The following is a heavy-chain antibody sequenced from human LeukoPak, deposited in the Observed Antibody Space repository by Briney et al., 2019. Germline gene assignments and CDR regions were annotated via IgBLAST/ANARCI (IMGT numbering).Heavy chain of an antibody. Sequence: SETLSLTCTASGGSISSSSYYWGWIRQPPGKGLEWIGSIYYSGSTYYNPSLKSRVTISVDTSKNQFSLKLSSVTAADTAVYYCARLVGDYGDYWGQGTLVTVSS. CDR2: IYYSGST. CDR3: ARLVGDYGDY. CDR1: GGSISSSSYY. D-gene: IGHD3-10*01. J-gene: IGHJ4*02. V-gene: IGHV4-39*01.